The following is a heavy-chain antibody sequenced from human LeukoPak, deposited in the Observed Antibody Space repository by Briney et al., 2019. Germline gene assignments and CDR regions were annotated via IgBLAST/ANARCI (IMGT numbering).Heavy chain of an antibody. CDR2: IYYSGST. CDR3: GRENSYYDSSGARFWYFDY. CDR1: GGSISSSSYY. Sequence: SETLSLTCTVSGGSISSSSYYWGWIRQPPGKGLEWIGSIYYSGSTYYNPSLKSRVTISVDTSKNQFSLKLSSVTAADTAVYYCGRENSYYDSSGARFWYFDYWGQGTLVTVSS. J-gene: IGHJ4*02. D-gene: IGHD3-22*01. V-gene: IGHV4-39*02.